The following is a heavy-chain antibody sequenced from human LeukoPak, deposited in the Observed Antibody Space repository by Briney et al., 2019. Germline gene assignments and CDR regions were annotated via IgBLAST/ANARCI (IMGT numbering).Heavy chain of an antibody. CDR1: GGSFSGYY. CDR3: ARINGAAIFH. D-gene: IGHD2-2*01. Sequence: SETLSLTCAVYGGSFSGYYWSWIRQPPGKGLEWIGYIYYSGSTYYNPSLKSRVTISVDTSKNQFSLKLSSVTAADTAVYYCARINGAAIFHWGQGTLVTVSS. V-gene: IGHV4-30-4*08. J-gene: IGHJ4*02. CDR2: IYYSGST.